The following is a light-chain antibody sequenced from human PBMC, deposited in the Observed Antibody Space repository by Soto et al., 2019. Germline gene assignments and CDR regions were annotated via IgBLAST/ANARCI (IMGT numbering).Light chain of an antibody. CDR1: SSDVGGYDY. Sequence: HSALTQPASVSGSPGQSITISCTGTSSDVGGYDYVSWYQQHPGKAPKVLIYDVTNRPSGVSIRFSGSKSGNTASLTISGLQAEDEARYYCSSYTTNNTVVFGGGTKLTVL. CDR2: DVT. CDR3: SSYTTNNTVV. V-gene: IGLV2-14*03. J-gene: IGLJ2*01.